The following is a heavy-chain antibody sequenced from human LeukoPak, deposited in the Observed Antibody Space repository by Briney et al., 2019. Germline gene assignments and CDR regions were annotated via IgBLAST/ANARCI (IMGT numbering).Heavy chain of an antibody. CDR2: IHSTIGGT. V-gene: IGHV1-2*02. CDR1: GYTFTEYY. Sequence: ASVMLCCTASGYTFTEYYMHKVRQAPGQGLKSMVWIHSTIGGTNYLQTFQGRVTMTRETSISTAFMELSRLKSDDTAVYYCARDYISGWYVYWGQGTLVTVSS. CDR3: ARDYISGWYVY. J-gene: IGHJ4*02. D-gene: IGHD6-19*01.